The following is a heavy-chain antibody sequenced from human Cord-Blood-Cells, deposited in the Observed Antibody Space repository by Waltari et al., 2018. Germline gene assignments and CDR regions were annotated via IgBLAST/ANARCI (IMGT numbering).Heavy chain of an antibody. D-gene: IGHD6-13*01. Sequence: QVQLVQSGAEVKKPGASVKASCKASGDTFTGYCMHWVRQAPGQGLEWMGWIDPNSGGTNYAQKLQGWVTMTRDTSISTDYMELSRLRSDDTAVYYCARAGYSSSWYWFDPWGQGTLVTVSS. CDR3: ARAGYSSSWYWFDP. CDR2: IDPNSGGT. V-gene: IGHV1-2*04. CDR1: GDTFTGYC. J-gene: IGHJ5*02.